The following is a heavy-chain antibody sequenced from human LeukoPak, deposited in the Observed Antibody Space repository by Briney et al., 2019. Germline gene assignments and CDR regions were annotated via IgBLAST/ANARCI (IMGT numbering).Heavy chain of an antibody. CDR1: GGSISSYY. J-gene: IGHJ4*02. D-gene: IGHD3-22*01. Sequence: SETLSLTCTVSGGSISSYYWSWIRQPPGKGLEWIGYIYYSGSTNYDPSLKSRVTISVDTSKNQFSLKLSSVAAADTAVYYCASLYYYDSSGYYYDYWGQGTLVTVSS. CDR3: ASLYYYDSSGYYYDY. V-gene: IGHV4-59*01. CDR2: IYYSGST.